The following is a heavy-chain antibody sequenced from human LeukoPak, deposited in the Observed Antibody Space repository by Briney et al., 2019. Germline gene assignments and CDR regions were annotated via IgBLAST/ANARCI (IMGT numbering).Heavy chain of an antibody. CDR3: ASLTDIVVVPAAHGGVYYFDY. CDR2: INPNSGGT. V-gene: IGHV1-2*02. J-gene: IGHJ4*02. CDR1: GYTFTGYY. Sequence: ASVKVSRKASGYTFTGYYMHWVRQAPGQGLEWMGWINPNSGGTNYAQKFQGRVTMTRDTSISTAYMELSRLRSDDTAVYYCASLTDIVVVPAAHGGVYYFDYWGQGTLVTVSS. D-gene: IGHD2-2*01.